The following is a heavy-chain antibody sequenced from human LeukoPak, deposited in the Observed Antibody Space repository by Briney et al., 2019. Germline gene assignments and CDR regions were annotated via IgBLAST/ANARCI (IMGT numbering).Heavy chain of an antibody. D-gene: IGHD3-10*01. Sequence: GGSLRLSCAASGFTFSDYWMSWVRQAPGKGLEWVASIKQDGNEKYYVDSVKGRFTISRDNAKNSLFLQINSLRAEDTAVYYCARGGAPGFYFDSWGQGTLVTVSS. CDR2: IKQDGNEK. CDR1: GFTFSDYW. CDR3: ARGGAPGFYFDS. V-gene: IGHV3-7*01. J-gene: IGHJ4*02.